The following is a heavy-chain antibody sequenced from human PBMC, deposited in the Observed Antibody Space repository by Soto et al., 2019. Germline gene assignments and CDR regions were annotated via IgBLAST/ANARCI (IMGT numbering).Heavy chain of an antibody. CDR1: GFTLSGYA. CDR3: AKDLEVDTAMVTVKDCAS. Sequence: GSLRLSCAASGFTLSGYAMDWVRQAPGKGLEYVSGISSNGVGTYYANSVQGRFTISRDNSKNTLYLQMNSLRAEDTAVYYCAKDLEVDTAMVTVKDCASWGQGSLVTVSS. D-gene: IGHD5-18*01. CDR2: ISSNGVGT. V-gene: IGHV3-64*04. J-gene: IGHJ4*02.